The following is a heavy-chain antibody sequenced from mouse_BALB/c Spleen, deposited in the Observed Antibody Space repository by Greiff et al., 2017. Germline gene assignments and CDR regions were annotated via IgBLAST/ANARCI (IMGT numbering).Heavy chain of an antibody. Sequence: VQLKQSGPELVKPGASVKISCKASGYSFTGYYMHWVKQSHVKSLEWIGRINPYNGATSYNQNFKDKASLTVDKSSSTAYMELHSLTSEDSAVYYCARRMSPYAMDYWGQGTSVTVSS. CDR3: ARRMSPYAMDY. V-gene: IGHV1-31*01. CDR1: GYSFTGYY. CDR2: INPYNGAT. J-gene: IGHJ4*01.